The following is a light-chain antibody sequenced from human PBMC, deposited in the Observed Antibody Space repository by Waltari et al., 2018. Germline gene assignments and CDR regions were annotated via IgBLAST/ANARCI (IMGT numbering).Light chain of an antibody. J-gene: IGKJ1*01. V-gene: IGKV1-39*01. CDR3: QQTYSNFRT. CDR1: QRVSSY. Sequence: DIQMTQSPSSLPASVGDSVTITCRASQRVSSYLNWYQQKPGQAPKLLIYAASSLQSGVPSRFSGSGFGTDFTLTINSLQPEDFAVYYCQQTYSNFRTFGQGTKV. CDR2: AAS.